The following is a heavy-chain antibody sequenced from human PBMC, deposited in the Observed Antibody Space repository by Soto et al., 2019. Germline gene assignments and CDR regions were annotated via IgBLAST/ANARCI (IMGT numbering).Heavy chain of an antibody. J-gene: IGHJ6*02. CDR2: INHSGST. V-gene: IGHV4-34*01. Sequence: PSETLSLTCAVYGGSFSGYYWSWIRQPPGKGLEWIGEINHSGSTNYNPSLKSRVTISVDTSKNQFSLKLSSVTAADTAVYYCARHKRITIFGVVSDYGMDVWGQGTTVTVSS. CDR1: GGSFSGYY. CDR3: ARHKRITIFGVVSDYGMDV. D-gene: IGHD3-3*01.